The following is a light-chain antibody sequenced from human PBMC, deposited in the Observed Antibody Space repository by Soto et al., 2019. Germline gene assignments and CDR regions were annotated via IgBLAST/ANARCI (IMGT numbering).Light chain of an antibody. J-gene: IGLJ3*02. CDR1: SGHSSYI. CDR3: ETWDFNPRV. CDR2: LEGSGSY. V-gene: IGLV4-60*02. Sequence: QPVLTQSSSASASLGSSVKLTCTLSSGHSSYIIAWHQQQPGKAPRYLMKLEGSGSYNKGSGVPDRFSGSSSGADRYLTISILQFEDEADYYCETWDFNPRVFGGGTKLTVL.